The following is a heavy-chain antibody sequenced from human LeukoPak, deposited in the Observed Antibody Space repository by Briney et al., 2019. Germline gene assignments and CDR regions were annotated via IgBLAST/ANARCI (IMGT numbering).Heavy chain of an antibody. CDR3: ARYGGGGGFDY. V-gene: IGHV3-7*01. CDR1: GFTFSSYS. D-gene: IGHD4-23*01. CDR2: IKQDGSEK. Sequence: PGGSLRLSCAASGFTFSSYSMNWVRQAPGKGLEWVANIKQDGSEKYYVDSVKGRFTISRDNAKNSLYLQMNSLRAEDTAVYYCARYGGGGGFDYWGQGTLVTVSS. J-gene: IGHJ4*02.